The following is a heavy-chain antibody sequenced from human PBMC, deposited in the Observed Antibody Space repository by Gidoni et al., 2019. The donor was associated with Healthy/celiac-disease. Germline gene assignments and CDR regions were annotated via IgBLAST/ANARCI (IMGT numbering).Heavy chain of an antibody. CDR3: AREGQQWLPPFDY. D-gene: IGHD6-19*01. J-gene: IGHJ4*02. Sequence: QVQLVESGGGVVQPGRSLRLSCAASGFTFSSYAMHWVRQAPGKGLEWVAVISYDGSNKYYADSVKGRFTISRDNSKNTLYLQMNSLRAEDTAVYYCAREGQQWLPPFDYWGQGTLVTVSS. CDR1: GFTFSSYA. CDR2: ISYDGSNK. V-gene: IGHV3-30-3*01.